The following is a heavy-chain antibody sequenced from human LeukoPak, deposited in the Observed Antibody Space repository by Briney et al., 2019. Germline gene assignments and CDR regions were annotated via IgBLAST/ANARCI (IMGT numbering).Heavy chain of an antibody. D-gene: IGHD3/OR15-3a*01. V-gene: IGHV3-23*01. CDR2: ISGSGGST. Sequence: PGGSLRLSCAASGFTFSSYAMTWVRQAPGKGLEWVSGISGSGGSTYYADSVKGRFTISRDNSKNTLYLQMNSLRAEDTAVYYCAKGMDWLKEMSSVDCWGQGTLVTVSS. CDR3: AKGMDWLKEMSSVDC. J-gene: IGHJ4*02. CDR1: GFTFSSYA.